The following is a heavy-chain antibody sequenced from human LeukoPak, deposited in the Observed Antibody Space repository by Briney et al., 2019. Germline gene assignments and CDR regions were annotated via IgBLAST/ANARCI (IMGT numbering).Heavy chain of an antibody. J-gene: IGHJ4*02. CDR1: GFTFSSYG. V-gene: IGHV3-30*02. Sequence: PGGSLRLSCAASGFTFSSYGMHWVRQAPGKGLEWVAFIRYDGSNKYYADSVKGRFTISRDNCKNTLYLQMNSLRAEDTAVYYCAKDGGATTTYYFDYWGQGTLVTVSS. CDR3: AKDGGATTTYYFDY. D-gene: IGHD1-26*01. CDR2: IRYDGSNK.